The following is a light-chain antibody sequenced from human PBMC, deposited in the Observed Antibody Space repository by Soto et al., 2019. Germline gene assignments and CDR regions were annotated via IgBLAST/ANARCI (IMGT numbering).Light chain of an antibody. CDR2: AAS. Sequence: DIQMTQSPSSLSASVGDRVTMTCRASQGISNYLAWYQQKPGKVPKLLIYAASTLQSGVPSRFSGSGSGTDFTLTISSLQPEDVATYYCPKYNSAAWTFGQGTKVEIK. J-gene: IGKJ1*01. CDR3: PKYNSAAWT. V-gene: IGKV1-27*01. CDR1: QGISNY.